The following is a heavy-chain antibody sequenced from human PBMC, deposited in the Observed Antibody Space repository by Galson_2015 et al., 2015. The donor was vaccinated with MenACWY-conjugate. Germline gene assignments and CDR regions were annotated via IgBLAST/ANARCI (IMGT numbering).Heavy chain of an antibody. CDR2: IYHSGST. CDR3: ARGNYYVSGTYYKSANFDY. Sequence: SETLSLTCSVSGGSTSGYYWSWIRQPPGKGLEWIGEIYHSGSTSYNPSLKSRLTVSVDKSKNQFSLKLSSVTAADTAVYYCARGNYYVSGTYYKSANFDYWGQGSLVTVSS. V-gene: IGHV4-59*12. J-gene: IGHJ4*02. CDR1: GGSTSGYY. D-gene: IGHD3-10*01.